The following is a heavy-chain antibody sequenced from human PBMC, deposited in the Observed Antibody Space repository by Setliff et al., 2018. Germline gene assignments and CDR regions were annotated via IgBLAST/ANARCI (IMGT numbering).Heavy chain of an antibody. CDR3: VRHSPSQNLVTALDY. V-gene: IGHV5-51*01. CDR2: IYPGDSDI. Sequence: GESLKISCKASGYTFDTHWIAWVRQMPGKGLEWMGIIYPGDSDIRYSPSFEGQVTISADKSISTAFLQWSSLKASDSAIYYCVRHSPSQNLVTALDYWGQGTLVTVSS. D-gene: IGHD3-16*01. CDR1: GYTFDTHW. J-gene: IGHJ4*02.